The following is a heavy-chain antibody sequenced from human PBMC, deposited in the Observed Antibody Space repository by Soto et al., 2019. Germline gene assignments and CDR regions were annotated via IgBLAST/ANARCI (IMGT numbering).Heavy chain of an antibody. CDR3: ARGGGIVVVTAPYDP. D-gene: IGHD2-21*02. J-gene: IGHJ5*02. Sequence: ASVKVSCKASGYTFTSYYMNWVRQAPGQGLEWLGIINPNGGYTTYAQRFLGRVTMTSDTSTSTVHMELGSLTSEDTAVYYCARGGGIVVVTAPYDPWGQGTLVTVSS. CDR1: GYTFTSYY. CDR2: INPNGGYT. V-gene: IGHV1-46*03.